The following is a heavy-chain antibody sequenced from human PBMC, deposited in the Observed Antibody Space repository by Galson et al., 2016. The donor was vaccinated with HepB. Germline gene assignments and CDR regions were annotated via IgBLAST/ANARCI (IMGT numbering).Heavy chain of an antibody. Sequence: SETLSLTCTVSGGSIDNSNHYWGWIRQPPGMGLEWIGSIYYSGRTNYRSSLKSRVSISVDTSKNEFSLSLTSVTAAYTALYYWARHYEYGDYLDYWGQGTLVTVSS. CDR1: GGSIDNSNHY. CDR3: ARHYEYGDYLDY. V-gene: IGHV4-39*01. CDR2: IYYSGRT. J-gene: IGHJ4*02. D-gene: IGHD4/OR15-4a*01.